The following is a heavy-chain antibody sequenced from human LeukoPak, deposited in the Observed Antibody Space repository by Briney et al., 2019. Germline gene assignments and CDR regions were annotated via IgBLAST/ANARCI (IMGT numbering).Heavy chain of an antibody. Sequence: GVSLRLSCAASGFTFSNYAMSWVRQAPGKGLVWVSGISSSGGTTYYAEAVKGRFTISRDNSKNALYLQMNSRRAEDAAVYYCVKGGHYSSGWCILFDYWGQGSLVTVSS. CDR2: ISSSGGTT. J-gene: IGHJ4*02. CDR3: VKGGHYSSGWCILFDY. V-gene: IGHV3-23*01. D-gene: IGHD6-19*01. CDR1: GFTFSNYA.